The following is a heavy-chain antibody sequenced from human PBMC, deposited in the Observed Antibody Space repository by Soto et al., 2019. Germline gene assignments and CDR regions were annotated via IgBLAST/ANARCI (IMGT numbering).Heavy chain of an antibody. Sequence: ASVKVSCKASGYTFTSYGISWVRQAPGQGLEWMGWISAYNGNTNYAQKLQGRVTMTTDTSTSTAYMELRSLRSDDTAVYCCARSPSHSYYDFWSGHATFDIWGQGTMVTVS. J-gene: IGHJ3*02. V-gene: IGHV1-18*01. D-gene: IGHD3-3*01. CDR2: ISAYNGNT. CDR1: GYTFTSYG. CDR3: ARSPSHSYYDFWSGHATFDI.